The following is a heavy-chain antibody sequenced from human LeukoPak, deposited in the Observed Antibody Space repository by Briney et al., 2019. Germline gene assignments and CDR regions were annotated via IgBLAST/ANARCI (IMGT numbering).Heavy chain of an antibody. CDR3: ARVKRSGYEYYFDY. Sequence: SGPALVKPTQTLTLTCTFSGFSLSTSGMCVSWIRQPPGKGLERIWYIYHSGSTYYNPSLTSRVTISGDRSKNQFSLKLSSVTAADTAVYYCARVKRSGYEYYFDYWGQGTLVTVSS. D-gene: IGHD5-12*01. CDR2: IYHSGST. CDR1: GFSLSTSGMC. J-gene: IGHJ4*02. V-gene: IGHV4-30-2*01.